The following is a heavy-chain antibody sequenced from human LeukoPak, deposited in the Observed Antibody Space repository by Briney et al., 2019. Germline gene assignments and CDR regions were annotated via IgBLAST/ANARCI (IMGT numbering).Heavy chain of an antibody. CDR1: GFTFSSHW. J-gene: IGHJ6*02. D-gene: IGHD6-19*01. CDR3: ARDTSAWRYGMDV. V-gene: IGHV3-7*01. Sequence: GGSLRLSCEASGFTFSSHWMSWVRQAPGKGLEWVAIIKQDGSEKNYVDSVTGRFTISRDNAKNSLYLQMNSLRDEDTAVYYCARDTSAWRYGMDVWGQGTTVTVSS. CDR2: IKQDGSEK.